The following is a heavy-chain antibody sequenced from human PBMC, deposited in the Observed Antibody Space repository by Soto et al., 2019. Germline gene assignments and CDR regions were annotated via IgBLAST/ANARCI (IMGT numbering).Heavy chain of an antibody. CDR2: IIPIFGTA. CDR3: ARAVAAAGTRSDY. CDR1: GGTFSSYA. D-gene: IGHD6-13*01. Sequence: SVKVSCKASGGTFSSYAISWVRQAPGQGLEWMGGIIPIFGTANYAQKFQGRVTITADESTSTAYMELSSLRSEDTAVYYCARAVAAAGTRSDYWGQGTLVTVSS. V-gene: IGHV1-69*13. J-gene: IGHJ4*02.